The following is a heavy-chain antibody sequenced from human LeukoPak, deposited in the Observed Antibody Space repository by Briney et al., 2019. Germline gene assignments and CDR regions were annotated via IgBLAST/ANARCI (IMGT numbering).Heavy chain of an antibody. D-gene: IGHD6-19*01. CDR2: IYSGGST. CDR3: ARDSISGAVAGYYFDY. J-gene: IGHJ4*02. Sequence: GGSLRLSCAASGFTVSSNYMSWVRQAPGTGLEWVSVIYSGGSTYYADSVKGRFTISRDNSKNTLYLQMNSLRAEDTAVYYCARDSISGAVAGYYFDYWGQGTLVTVSS. V-gene: IGHV3-53*01. CDR1: GFTVSSNY.